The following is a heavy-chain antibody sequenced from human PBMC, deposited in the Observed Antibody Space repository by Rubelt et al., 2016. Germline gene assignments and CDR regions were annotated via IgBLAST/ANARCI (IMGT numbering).Heavy chain of an antibody. CDR3: ARGSPGTWFDS. J-gene: IGHJ5*01. CDR2: ISTNTGNP. V-gene: IGHV7-4-1*02. Sequence: QVQLVQSGSELKKPGASVKVSCKASGYSFTRHAMNWVRQAPGQGLEWMGWISTNTGNPTFAQGFTGRFAFSLDTSVSTAYLQISSLKAEDTAVYYCARGSPGTWFDSWGQGTLVSVSS. CDR1: GYSFTRHA. D-gene: IGHD2-15*01.